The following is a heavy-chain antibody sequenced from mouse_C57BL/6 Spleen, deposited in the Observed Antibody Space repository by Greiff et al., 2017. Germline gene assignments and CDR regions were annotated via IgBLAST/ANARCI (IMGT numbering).Heavy chain of an antibody. V-gene: IGHV1-15*01. CDR2: IDPETGGT. Sequence: QVQLKESGAELVRPGASVTLSCKASGYTFTDYEMHWVKQTPVHGLEWIGAIDPETGGTAYNQKFKGKAILTADKSSSTAYMVLRSLTSEDSAVYYCTNYDDGGFAYWGQGALVTVSA. J-gene: IGHJ3*01. CDR1: GYTFTDYE. CDR3: TNYDDGGFAY. D-gene: IGHD2-4*01.